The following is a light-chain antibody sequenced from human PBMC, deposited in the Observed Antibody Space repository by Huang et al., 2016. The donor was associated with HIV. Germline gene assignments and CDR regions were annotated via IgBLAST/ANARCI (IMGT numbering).Light chain of an antibody. CDR2: GAS. J-gene: IGKJ1*01. CDR3: QHYNNWPPWT. V-gene: IGKV3D-15*01. Sequence: IVMTQSPVTLSVSPGERATLSCRASAGVSNNVAWYQQRPGQTPRLLIPGASTRHTGVPAKFSGRGSGTEFTLTITNLQPEDSAVYYCQHYNNWPPWTFGPGTQVEI. CDR1: AGVSNN.